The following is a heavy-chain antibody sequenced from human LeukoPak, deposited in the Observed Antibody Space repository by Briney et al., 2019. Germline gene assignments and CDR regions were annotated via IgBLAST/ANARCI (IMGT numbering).Heavy chain of an antibody. CDR1: GFTFSSYA. J-gene: IGHJ4*02. D-gene: IGHD5-18*01. CDR2: ISYDGSNK. CDR3: ARGGYTGPFDC. Sequence: GGSLRLSCAASGFTFSSYAMHWVRQAPGKGLEWVAVISYDGSNKYYADSVKGRFTISRDNSKNTLYLQMNSLRAEDTAVYYCARGGYTGPFDCWGQGTLVTVSS. V-gene: IGHV3-30-3*01.